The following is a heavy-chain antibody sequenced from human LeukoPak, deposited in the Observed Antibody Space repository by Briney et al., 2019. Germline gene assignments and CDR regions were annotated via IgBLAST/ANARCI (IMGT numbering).Heavy chain of an antibody. J-gene: IGHJ4*02. CDR1: GFTFSTYW. Sequence: QPGGSLRLSCAASGFTFSTYWMTWVRQAPGKGLEWVANIKPRGTETYYGDPVKGRFTISRDNAKNLLYLQMSSLRAEDTAVYSCGRFGDEAGIDNWGQGTLVTVSS. D-gene: IGHD3-10*01. CDR2: IKPRGTET. CDR3: GRFGDEAGIDN. V-gene: IGHV3-7*01.